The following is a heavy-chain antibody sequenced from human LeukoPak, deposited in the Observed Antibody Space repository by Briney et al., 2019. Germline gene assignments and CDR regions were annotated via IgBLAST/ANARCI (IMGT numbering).Heavy chain of an antibody. CDR3: ARDGTYYDFWSGYNNWFDP. D-gene: IGHD3-3*01. Sequence: SQTLSLTCTVSVGSISSGGYYWSWIRQHPGRGLEWIGYIYYSGSTYYNPSLKSRVTISVDTSKNQFSLKLSSVTAADTAVYYCARDGTYYDFWSGYNNWFDPWGQGTLVTVSS. CDR2: IYYSGST. CDR1: VGSISSGGYY. V-gene: IGHV4-31*03. J-gene: IGHJ5*02.